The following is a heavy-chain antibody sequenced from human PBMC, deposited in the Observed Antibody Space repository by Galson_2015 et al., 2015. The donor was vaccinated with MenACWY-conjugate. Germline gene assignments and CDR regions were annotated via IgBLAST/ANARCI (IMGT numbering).Heavy chain of an antibody. CDR1: GDSVSSNIAA. CDR3: VRQVGHFDF. V-gene: IGHV6-1*01. CDR2: TYYRSKWYN. J-gene: IGHJ4*02. D-gene: IGHD2-2*01. Sequence: CAISGDSVSSNIAAWTWTRQSPSRGLEWLGRTYYRSKWYNDYAVSVKSRITINPDTSKNQFSLQLNSVTPEDTAVYYCVRQVGHFDFWGQGTLVTVSS.